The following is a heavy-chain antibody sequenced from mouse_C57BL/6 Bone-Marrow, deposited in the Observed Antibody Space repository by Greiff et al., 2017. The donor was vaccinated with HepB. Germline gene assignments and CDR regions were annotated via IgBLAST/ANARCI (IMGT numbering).Heavy chain of an antibody. J-gene: IGHJ2*01. CDR2: IDPANGNT. CDR3: ARGDYYYGKGDYFDY. CDR1: GFNIKNTY. Sequence: VQLKESVAELVRPGASVKLSCTASGFNIKNTYMHWVKQRPEQGLEWIGRIDPANGNTKYAPKFQGKATITADTSSNTAYLQLSSLTSEDTAIYYCARGDYYYGKGDYFDYWGKGTTLTVSS. D-gene: IGHD1-1*01. V-gene: IGHV14-3*01.